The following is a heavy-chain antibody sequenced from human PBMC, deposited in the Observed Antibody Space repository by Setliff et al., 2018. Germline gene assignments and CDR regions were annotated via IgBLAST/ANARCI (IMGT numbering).Heavy chain of an antibody. CDR3: SRLVRYCTRTSCQRLSGDDY. CDR2: ISVYSGNT. CDR1: GYTFTDFG. Sequence: ASVKVSCKASGYTFTDFGTNWVRQAPGQGLEWMGWISVYSGNTNYAPKFQGRITMTTDTSTTTAYMELKSLRSDDTAIYYCSRLVRYCTRTSCQRLSGDDYWGQGALVTVSS. V-gene: IGHV1-18*01. J-gene: IGHJ4*02. D-gene: IGHD2-2*01.